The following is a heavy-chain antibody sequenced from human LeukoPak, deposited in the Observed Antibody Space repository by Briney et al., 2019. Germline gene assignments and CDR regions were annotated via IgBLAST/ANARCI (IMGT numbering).Heavy chain of an antibody. CDR2: IKQDGSEK. CDR3: ARDRTFAS. Sequence: GGSLRLSCAASGFTFSSYWMTWVRQAPGRGLEWVASIKQDGSEKYYVDSVKGRFTISRDNAKNSLYLQMNSPRAEDTAVYYCARDRTFASWGQGTLVTVSS. V-gene: IGHV3-7*01. CDR1: GFTFSSYW. J-gene: IGHJ4*02. D-gene: IGHD3-16*01.